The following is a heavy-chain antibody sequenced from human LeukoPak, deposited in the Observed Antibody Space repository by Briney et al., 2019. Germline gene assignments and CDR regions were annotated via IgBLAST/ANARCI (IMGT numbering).Heavy chain of an antibody. CDR3: ARAPPVMHSYGWYFDY. CDR1: GCTFSSYA. CDR2: IIPIFGTA. V-gene: IGHV1-69*05. D-gene: IGHD5-18*01. J-gene: IGHJ4*02. Sequence: ASEKVSCKASGCTFSSYAISWVRQAPGQGLEWMGGIIPIFGTANYAQKFQGRVTITTDESTSTAYMELSSLRSEDTAVYYCARAPPVMHSYGWYFDYWGQGTLVTVSS.